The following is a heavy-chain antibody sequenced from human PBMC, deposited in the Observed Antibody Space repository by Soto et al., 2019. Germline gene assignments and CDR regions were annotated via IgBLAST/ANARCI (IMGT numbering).Heavy chain of an antibody. CDR1: GGSISSGGYY. J-gene: IGHJ4*02. Sequence: PSETLSLTCTVSGGSISSGGYYWSWIRQHPGKGLEWIGYIYYSGSTYYNPSLKSRVTISVDTSKNQFSLKLSSVTAADTAVYYCAREGYSSSHFDYWGQGTLVTV. CDR2: IYYSGST. V-gene: IGHV4-31*02. CDR3: AREGYSSSHFDY. D-gene: IGHD6-13*01.